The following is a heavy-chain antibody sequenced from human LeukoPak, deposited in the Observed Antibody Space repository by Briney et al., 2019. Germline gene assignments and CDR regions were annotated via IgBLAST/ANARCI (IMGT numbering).Heavy chain of an antibody. Sequence: NPSETLSLTCAVYGGSFSGYYWSWIRQPPGKGLEWIGEINHSGSTNYNPSLKSRVTISVDTSKNQFSLKLSSVTAADTAVYYCARETQGSGWYAKRKYYFDYWGQGTLVTVSS. CDR1: GGSFSGYY. CDR3: ARETQGSGWYAKRKYYFDY. V-gene: IGHV4-34*01. CDR2: INHSGST. D-gene: IGHD6-19*01. J-gene: IGHJ4*02.